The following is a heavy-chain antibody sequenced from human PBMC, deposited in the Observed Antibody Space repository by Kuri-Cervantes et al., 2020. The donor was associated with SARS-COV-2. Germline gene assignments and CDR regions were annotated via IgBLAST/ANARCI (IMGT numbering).Heavy chain of an antibody. CDR3: AKMGIGSSTSCYTEPCKGREAFDI. CDR1: GFTFSSYG. D-gene: IGHD2-2*02. Sequence: GESLKISCAASGFTFSSYGMHWVRQAPGKGLEWVAFIRYDGSNKYYADSVKGRFTISRDNSKNTLYLQMNSLRAEDTAVYYCAKMGIGSSTSCYTEPCKGREAFDIWGQGTMVTVSS. V-gene: IGHV3-30*02. J-gene: IGHJ3*02. CDR2: IRYDGSNK.